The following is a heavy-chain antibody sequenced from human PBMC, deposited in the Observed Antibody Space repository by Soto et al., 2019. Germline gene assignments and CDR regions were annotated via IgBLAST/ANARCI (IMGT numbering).Heavy chain of an antibody. V-gene: IGHV3-53*01. Sequence: EVQLVESGGGLIQPGGSLRLSCAASGFTVSSNYMSWVRQAPGKGLEWVSVIYSGGSTYYADSVKGRFTISRDNSKNTVYLQMNSLRAEDTAVYYCASRIAARPYYYYGMDVWGQGTTVTVSS. J-gene: IGHJ6*02. CDR3: ASRIAARPYYYYGMDV. CDR1: GFTVSSNY. CDR2: IYSGGST. D-gene: IGHD6-6*01.